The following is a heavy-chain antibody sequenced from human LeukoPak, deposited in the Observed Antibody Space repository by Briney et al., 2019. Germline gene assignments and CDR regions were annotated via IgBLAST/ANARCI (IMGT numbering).Heavy chain of an antibody. D-gene: IGHD2-21*02. V-gene: IGHV3-30*02. Sequence: GGSLRLSCAASEFTFSSYAMQWVSQAPGKGLEWVAVIRSDGSDKYYADSVKGRFTISRDNSKNTLYLQMNSLRTEDTAAYYCAKDRPPYCGGDCYSLGSWGQGTLVTVSS. J-gene: IGHJ5*02. CDR1: EFTFSSYA. CDR3: AKDRPPYCGGDCYSLGS. CDR2: IRSDGSDK.